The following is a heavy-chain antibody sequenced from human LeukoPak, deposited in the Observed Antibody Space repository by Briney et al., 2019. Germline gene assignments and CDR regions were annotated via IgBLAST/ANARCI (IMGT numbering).Heavy chain of an antibody. V-gene: IGHV1-2*02. D-gene: IGHD6-6*01. CDR1: GYTFTGYY. Sequence: EASVKVSCKASGYTFTGYYMHWVRQAPGQGLEWMGWINPNSGDTKNAQRIQGRVTMTRDTSISTAYMELSRLRSDDTAMYYCARAPYSSSSGSFDYWGHGTLVTVSS. CDR3: ARAPYSSSSGSFDY. CDR2: INPNSGDT. J-gene: IGHJ4*01.